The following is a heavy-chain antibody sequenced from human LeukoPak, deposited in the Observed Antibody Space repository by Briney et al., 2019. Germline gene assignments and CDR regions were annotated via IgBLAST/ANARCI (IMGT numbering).Heavy chain of an antibody. CDR3: VRETTGTTNDAFDI. CDR1: GGSISGYY. D-gene: IGHD1-1*01. J-gene: IGHJ3*02. CDR2: INHSGST. Sequence: SETVSLTCAVYGGSISGYYWSWIRQPPAKGLEWIGEINHSGSTNYNPSLKSRVTISVDTSKNQFSLKLSSATAADTAVYYCVRETTGTTNDAFDIWGQGTMVTVSS. V-gene: IGHV4-34*01.